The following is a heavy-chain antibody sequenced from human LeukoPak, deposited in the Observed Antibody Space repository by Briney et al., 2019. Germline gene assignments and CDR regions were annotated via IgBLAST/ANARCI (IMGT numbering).Heavy chain of an antibody. Sequence: GGSLRLSCAASGFTFSSYAMHWVRQAPGKGLEWVAVISYDGSNKYYADSVKGRFTISRDNSKNTLYLQMNSLRAEDTAVYYCARESVAYSSGWRVLLDGMDVWGQGTTVTVSS. V-gene: IGHV3-30-3*01. D-gene: IGHD6-19*01. CDR1: GFTFSSYA. CDR3: ARESVAYSSGWRVLLDGMDV. J-gene: IGHJ6*02. CDR2: ISYDGSNK.